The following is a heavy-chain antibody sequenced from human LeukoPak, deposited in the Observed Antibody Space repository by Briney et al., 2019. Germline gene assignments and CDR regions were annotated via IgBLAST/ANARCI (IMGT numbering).Heavy chain of an antibody. CDR1: GYTFTSYG. CDR3: AVDCSSTSCYSRPRYWFDP. CDR2: INTNTGNP. J-gene: IGHJ5*02. V-gene: IGHV7-4-1*02. Sequence: ASVTVSFTASGYTFTSYGINWVRQAPGQGLEWMGWINTNTGNPTYAQGFTGRFVFSLDTSVSTAYLQISSLKAEDTAVYYCAVDCSSTSCYSRPRYWFDPWGQGTLVTVSS. D-gene: IGHD2-2*02.